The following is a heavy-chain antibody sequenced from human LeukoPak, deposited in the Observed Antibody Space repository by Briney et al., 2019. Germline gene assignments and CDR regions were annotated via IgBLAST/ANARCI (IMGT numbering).Heavy chain of an antibody. CDR2: ISSSSSYI. D-gene: IGHD6-19*01. CDR1: GFTFSSYS. CDR3: ARARWLADFYYMDV. V-gene: IGHV3-21*01. J-gene: IGHJ6*03. Sequence: GGSLRLSCAASGFTFSSYSMNWVRQAPGKGLEWVSSISSSSSYIYYADSVKGRFTISRDNAKNSLYLQMNSLRAEDTAVYYCARARWLADFYYMDVWGKGTTVTVSS.